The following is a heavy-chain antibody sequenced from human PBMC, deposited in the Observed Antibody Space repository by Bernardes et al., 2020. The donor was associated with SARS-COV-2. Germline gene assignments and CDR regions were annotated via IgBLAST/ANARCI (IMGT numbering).Heavy chain of an antibody. V-gene: IGHV4-59*01. CDR2: IYYSGST. CDR3: AGSSWRHYYYYGMDV. J-gene: IGHJ6*02. Sequence: SETLSLTCTVSGGSISSYYWSWIRQPPGKGLEWIGYIYYSGSTNYNPSLKSRVTISVDTSKNQFSLKLSSVTAADTAVYYCAGSSWRHYYYYGMDVWGQGTTVTVSS. D-gene: IGHD6-13*01. CDR1: GGSISSYY.